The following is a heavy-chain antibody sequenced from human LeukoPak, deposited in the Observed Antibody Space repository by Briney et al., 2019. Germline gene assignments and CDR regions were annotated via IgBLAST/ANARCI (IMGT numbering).Heavy chain of an antibody. Sequence: GGSLRLSCAASGSTFSNAWMSWVRQAPGKGLEWVGHIKSKTDGGTTDYAAPVKGRFTISRDDSKNTLYLQMNSLKTEDTAVYYCTTSLTYYYDSSGYPFDYWGQGTLVTVSS. CDR3: TTSLTYYYDSSGYPFDY. J-gene: IGHJ4*02. CDR1: GSTFSNAW. D-gene: IGHD3-22*01. V-gene: IGHV3-15*01. CDR2: IKSKTDGGTT.